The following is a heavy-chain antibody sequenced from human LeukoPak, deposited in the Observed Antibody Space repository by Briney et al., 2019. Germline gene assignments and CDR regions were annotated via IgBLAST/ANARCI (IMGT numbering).Heavy chain of an antibody. CDR3: ARSPRRAFDI. V-gene: IGHV1-8*03. Sequence: ASVKVSCKTSGYTFTNYDVNWVRQATGQGLEWMGWMSPNSGNTGYAQKFQGRVIITRNTSIGTAYMELSSLRYEDTAVYYCARSPRRAFDIWGQGTMVTVSS. CDR2: MSPNSGNT. J-gene: IGHJ3*02. CDR1: GYTFTNYD. D-gene: IGHD1-14*01.